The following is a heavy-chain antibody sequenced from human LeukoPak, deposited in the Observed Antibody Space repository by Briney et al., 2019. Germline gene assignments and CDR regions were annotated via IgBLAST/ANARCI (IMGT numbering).Heavy chain of an antibody. CDR1: GFTFSSYS. J-gene: IGHJ4*02. CDR3: ARDLKRIAAAGTCGY. D-gene: IGHD6-13*01. V-gene: IGHV3-21*01. CDR2: ISSSSSYI. Sequence: GGSLRLSCAASGFTFSSYSMSWVRQAPGKGLEWVSSISSSSSYIYYADSVKGRFTISRDNAKNSLYLQVNSLRAEDTAVYYCARDLKRIAAAGTCGYWGQGTLVTVSS.